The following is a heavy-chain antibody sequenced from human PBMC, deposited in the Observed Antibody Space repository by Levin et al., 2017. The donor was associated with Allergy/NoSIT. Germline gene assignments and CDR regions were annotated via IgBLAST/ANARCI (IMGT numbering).Heavy chain of an antibody. J-gene: IGHJ4*02. CDR3: THSRPPLRTRHFDY. D-gene: IGHD1-14*01. Sequence: SGPTLVKPTQTLTLTCSYSGFSLSSPGVGVGWVRQSPGKALEWLALLYWDEDKRYSPSLRSRLTITMDTSKNQVFLRMTNMAPVDTATYYCTHSRPPLRTRHFDYWGQGALVNVSS. CDR1: GFSLSSPGVG. CDR2: LYWDEDK. V-gene: IGHV2-5*02.